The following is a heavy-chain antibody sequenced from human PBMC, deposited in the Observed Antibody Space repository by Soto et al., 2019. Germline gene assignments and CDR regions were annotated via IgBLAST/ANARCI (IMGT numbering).Heavy chain of an antibody. J-gene: IGHJ4*02. CDR2: INPNGGST. V-gene: IGHV1-46*03. CDR1: GYIFTNYY. D-gene: IGHD3-10*01. Sequence: QVRLVQSGAEVKKPGASVKVSCKASGYIFTNYYIHWVRQAPGQGLEWMAIINPNGGSTNCAQEFQGRITLTRDTSTSTVYMDLSSLTSEDTAVYYCARGLSSGDKWGQGTLVTVSS. CDR3: ARGLSSGDK.